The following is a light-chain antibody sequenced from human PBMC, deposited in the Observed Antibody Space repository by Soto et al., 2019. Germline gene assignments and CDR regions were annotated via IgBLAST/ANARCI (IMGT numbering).Light chain of an antibody. CDR1: QSFSSTF. J-gene: IGKJ1*01. V-gene: IGKV3-20*01. CDR2: GAS. CDR3: QQYASSVT. Sequence: PGVRATLACSASQSFSSTFFAWYQQKPGQAHRLLIYGASSRATGIPDRFSGSGSGTDFTLTISRLEPEDFAEYYCQQYASSVTVGQGTKVEIK.